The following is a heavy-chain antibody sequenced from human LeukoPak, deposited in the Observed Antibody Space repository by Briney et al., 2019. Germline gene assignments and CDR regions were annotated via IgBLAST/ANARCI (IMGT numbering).Heavy chain of an antibody. CDR1: GYTFTSYY. CDR3: ARAIDMIVVVSGLDAFDI. Sequence: ASVKVSCKASGYTFTSYYTHWVRQAPGQGLEWMGIINPSGGSTSYAQKFQGRVTMTRDTSTSTVYMELSSLRSEDTAVYYCARAIDMIVVVSGLDAFDIWGQGTMVTVSS. V-gene: IGHV1-46*03. D-gene: IGHD3-22*01. J-gene: IGHJ3*02. CDR2: INPSGGST.